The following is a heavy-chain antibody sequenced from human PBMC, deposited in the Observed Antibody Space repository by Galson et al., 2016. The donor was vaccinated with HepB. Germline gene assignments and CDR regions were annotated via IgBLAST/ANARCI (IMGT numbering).Heavy chain of an antibody. CDR2: ITSTGWT. CDR3: ADPGGNYWSGYYLDP. Sequence: SLRLSGAASGFTLSTNTMSWVRQAPGKGLEWVSAITSTGWTYYADSVKARFTASRDNSKNTLYLQMNSLSVEDTAIYYCADPGGNYWSGYYLDPWGQGSQVTVSS. J-gene: IGHJ5*02. D-gene: IGHD3-3*01. CDR1: GFTLSTNT. V-gene: IGHV3-23*01.